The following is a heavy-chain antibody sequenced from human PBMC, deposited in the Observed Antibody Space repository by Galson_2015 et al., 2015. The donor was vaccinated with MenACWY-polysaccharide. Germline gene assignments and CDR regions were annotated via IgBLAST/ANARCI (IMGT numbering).Heavy chain of an antibody. CDR3: AKGAAHYGSGNYYDY. CDR2: LSPTTGNT. Sequence: SLRLSCAGSELTFSSYGMGWVRQAPGKGLEWVSGLSPTTGNTYYADSVRGRFTISRDNSKNTLYQQMDSLRAEDTALYYCAKGAAHYGSGNYYDYWGQGTQVTVSS. D-gene: IGHD3-10*01. J-gene: IGHJ4*02. V-gene: IGHV3-23*01. CDR1: ELTFSSYG.